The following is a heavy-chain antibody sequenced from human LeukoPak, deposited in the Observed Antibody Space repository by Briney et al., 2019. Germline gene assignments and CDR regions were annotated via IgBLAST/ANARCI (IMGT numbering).Heavy chain of an antibody. CDR3: ARALGATGLRGAFDI. V-gene: IGHV3-30-3*01. CDR1: GFTFSSYA. CDR2: ISYDGSNK. Sequence: GGSLRLSCAASGFTFSSYAMHWVRQAPGKGLEWVAVISYDGSNKYYADSVKGRFTISRDNSKNTLYLQMNSLRAGDTAVYYCARALGATGLRGAFDIWGQGTMVTVSS. D-gene: IGHD1-26*01. J-gene: IGHJ3*02.